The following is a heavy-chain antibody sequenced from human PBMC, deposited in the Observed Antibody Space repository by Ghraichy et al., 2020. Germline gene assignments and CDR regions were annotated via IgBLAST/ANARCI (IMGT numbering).Heavy chain of an antibody. V-gene: IGHV3-30*02. Sequence: GGSLRLSCAASGFTFSSYGMHWVRQAPGKGLEWVAFIRYDGSNKYYADSVKGRFTISRDNSKNTLYLQMNSLRAEDTAVYYCAKDRYYYGSGSQQPFDYWGQGTLVTVSS. CDR3: AKDRYYYGSGSQQPFDY. D-gene: IGHD3-10*01. CDR1: GFTFSSYG. CDR2: IRYDGSNK. J-gene: IGHJ4*02.